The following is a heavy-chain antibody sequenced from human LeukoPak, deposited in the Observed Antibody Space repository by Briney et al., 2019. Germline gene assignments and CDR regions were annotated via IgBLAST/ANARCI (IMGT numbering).Heavy chain of an antibody. CDR2: ISGSGGST. D-gene: IGHD2/OR15-2a*01. CDR3: ATFPLSSPDGY. CDR1: GFTFSSYA. Sequence: GGSLRLSCAASGFTFSSYAMSWVRQAPGKGLEWVSAISGSGGSTYYADSVKGRFTISRDNSKNTLYLQMNSVRAEDTGVYYCATFPLSSPDGYWGQGTLVTVSS. V-gene: IGHV3-23*01. J-gene: IGHJ4*02.